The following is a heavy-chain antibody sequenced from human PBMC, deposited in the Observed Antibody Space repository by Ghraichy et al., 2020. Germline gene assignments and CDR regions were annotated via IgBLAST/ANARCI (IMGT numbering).Heavy chain of an antibody. D-gene: IGHD6-13*01. CDR3: VAAKKSSSSTCDY. Sequence: GGSLRLSCEVSGLTFSNYWMHWVRQAPGKGLVWVSHISYDGTKTNFAESVKGRFTVSRDDAKSMVYLQMNGLKADDSAVYYCVAAKKSSSSTCDYWGQGTLVTVSS. J-gene: IGHJ4*02. V-gene: IGHV3-74*01. CDR2: ISYDGTKT. CDR1: GLTFSNYW.